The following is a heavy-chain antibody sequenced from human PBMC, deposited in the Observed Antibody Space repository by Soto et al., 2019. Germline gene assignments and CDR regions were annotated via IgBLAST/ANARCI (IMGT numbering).Heavy chain of an antibody. D-gene: IGHD1-26*01. V-gene: IGHV3-33*01. Sequence: QVQLVESGGGVVQPGRSLRLSCAASGFTFSSYGMHWVRRAPGKGLEWVAVIWYDGSNKYYADSVKGRFTISRDNSKNTLYLQMNSHRAEDTAVYYCARDRWVTRYYYYGMDVWGQGTTVTVSS. CDR1: GFTFSSYG. CDR2: IWYDGSNK. J-gene: IGHJ6*02. CDR3: ARDRWVTRYYYYGMDV.